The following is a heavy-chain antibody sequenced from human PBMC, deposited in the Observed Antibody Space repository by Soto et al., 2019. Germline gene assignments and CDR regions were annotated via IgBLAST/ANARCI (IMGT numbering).Heavy chain of an antibody. CDR2: ISSRSSYI. Sequence: GGYLRLSCEASGFTFSSYSMNWVRQARGKGLEWVSSISSRSSYIYYAASVKGRFTISRDNAKNSVYLQMNRRRPEATAVYYCARSHAFDIWGQGTMDTVSS. J-gene: IGHJ3*02. D-gene: IGHD6-13*01. V-gene: IGHV3-21*01. CDR1: GFTFSSYS. CDR3: ARSHAFDI.